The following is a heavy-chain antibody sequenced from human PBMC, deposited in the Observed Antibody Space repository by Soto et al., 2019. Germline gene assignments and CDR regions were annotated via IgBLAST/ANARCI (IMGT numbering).Heavy chain of an antibody. J-gene: IGHJ4*02. Sequence: GGSLRLSCAASGFTFSGYEMNWVRQAPGKGLEWVSYISSSGSTIYYADSVKGRFTISRDNAKNSLYLQMNSLRAEDTAVYYCARESEDLTSNFDYWGQGTLVTVSS. CDR2: ISSSGSTI. CDR1: GFTFSGYE. V-gene: IGHV3-48*03. CDR3: ARESEDLTSNFDY.